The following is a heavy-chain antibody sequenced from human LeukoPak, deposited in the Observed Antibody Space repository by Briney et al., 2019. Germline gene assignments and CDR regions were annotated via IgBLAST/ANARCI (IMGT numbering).Heavy chain of an antibody. J-gene: IGHJ4*02. V-gene: IGHV3-48*03. Sequence: GGSLRLSCAASGFSLSTYEMNWIRQVPGKGLEWVSHISSGGNTQYYAGSVRGRFTMSRDNAKDSLDLQMNSLRTEDTAVYYCARDIVNGPFVISLESWGQGALVIVSS. CDR1: GFSLSTYE. CDR2: ISSGGNTQ. D-gene: IGHD2-21*01. CDR3: ARDIVNGPFVISLES.